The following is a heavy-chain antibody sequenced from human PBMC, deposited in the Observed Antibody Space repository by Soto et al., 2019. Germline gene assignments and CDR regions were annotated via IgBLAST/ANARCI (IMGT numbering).Heavy chain of an antibody. CDR1: GFTFSSYG. CDR3: ATDDSSGYYYATAPI. D-gene: IGHD3-22*01. CDR2: ISHDGSNK. J-gene: IGHJ3*02. Sequence: PGGSLRLSCAASGFTFSSYGMHWVRQAPGKGLEWVAVISHDGSNKYYADSVKGRFTISRDNSKNTLYLQMNSLRAEDTAVYYCATDDSSGYYYATAPIWGQGTMVTVSS. V-gene: IGHV3-30*03.